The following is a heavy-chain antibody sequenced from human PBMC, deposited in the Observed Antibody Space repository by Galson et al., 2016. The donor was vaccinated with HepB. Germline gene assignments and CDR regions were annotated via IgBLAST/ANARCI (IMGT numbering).Heavy chain of an antibody. J-gene: IGHJ4*02. CDR1: GFSISSYS. CDR3: ARDNYDILTGYGPCEH. D-gene: IGHD3-9*01. V-gene: IGHV3-48*02. Sequence: SLRLSCAASGFSISSYSMNWVRQAPGKGLEWVSYISTGSTTIYYADSVKGRFTISRDNAKNSLYLPTNRLRDEDTALYYCARDNYDILTGYGPCEHWGQGTLVTVSS. CDR2: ISTGSTTI.